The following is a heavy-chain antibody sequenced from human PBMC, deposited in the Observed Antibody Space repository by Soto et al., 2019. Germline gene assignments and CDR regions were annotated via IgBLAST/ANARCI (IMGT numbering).Heavy chain of an antibody. J-gene: IGHJ6*01. CDR3: ASRCNRPNCYGMDV. D-gene: IGHD4-4*01. V-gene: IGHV3-74*01. CDR2: INSDGSNR. CDR1: GFTFKNYC. Sequence: XECLKLACEASGFTFKNYCMHWVRQAPGKGLVWVSRINSDGSNRRYADSVQGRFTISRDNAKNTLFLQMNSLRAADTAVYFCASRCNRPNCYGMDVWRQATTVTV.